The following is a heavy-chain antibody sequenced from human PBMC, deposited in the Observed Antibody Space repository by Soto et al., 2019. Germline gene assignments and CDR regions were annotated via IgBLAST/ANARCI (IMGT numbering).Heavy chain of an antibody. J-gene: IGHJ4*02. CDR1: GGSVSSGSYY. Sequence: QVQLQESGPGLVKPSETLSLTCTVSGGSVSSGSYYWSWIRQPPGKGLEWIGYIYYSGSTNYNPSLKSRVTISVDTSKNQFSLKLSSVTAADTAVYYCARLVVVAAKELDYWGQGTLVTVSS. CDR3: ARLVVVAAKELDY. D-gene: IGHD2-15*01. V-gene: IGHV4-61*01. CDR2: IYYSGST.